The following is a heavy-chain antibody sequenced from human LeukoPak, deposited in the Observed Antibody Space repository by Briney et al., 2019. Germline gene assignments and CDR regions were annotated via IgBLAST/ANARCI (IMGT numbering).Heavy chain of an antibody. CDR1: GGSISSSSYY. CDR2: IYYSGST. CDR3: ARQDSGSYLYFDY. J-gene: IGHJ4*02. Sequence: KLSETLSLTCTVSGGSISSSSYYWGWIRQPPGKGLEWIGSIYYSGSTYYNPSLKSRVTISVDTSKNQFSLKLSSVTAADTAVYYCARQDSGSYLYFDYWGQGTLVTVSS. D-gene: IGHD1-26*01. V-gene: IGHV4-39*01.